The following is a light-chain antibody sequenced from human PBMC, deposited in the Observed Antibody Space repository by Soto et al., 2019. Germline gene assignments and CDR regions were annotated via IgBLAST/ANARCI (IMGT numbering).Light chain of an antibody. CDR1: QSISTY. J-gene: IGKJ1*01. Sequence: DIQTTQSPSSLSASVGDRVTITCRASQSISTYLNWYQQKPGKAPKFLIYAASSLQSGVPSRFSGGGSGTDFTLTISSLQPEDFATYYCQQSYGTPSTFGQGTKVEIK. CDR2: AAS. CDR3: QQSYGTPST. V-gene: IGKV1-39*01.